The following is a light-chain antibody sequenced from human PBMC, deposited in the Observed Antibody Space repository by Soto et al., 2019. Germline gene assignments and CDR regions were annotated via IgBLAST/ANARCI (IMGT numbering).Light chain of an antibody. CDR2: GAS. CDR3: QQYGSSPPYT. CDR1: QSVSSSY. Sequence: ENVLTQSPGTLYLSPGERATLSCRASQSVSSSYLAWYQQKPGQAPRLLIYGASNRATGIPDRFSGSGSGTDFTLTISRLEPEDVAVYFCQQYGSSPPYTFGQGTKLEIK. V-gene: IGKV3-20*01. J-gene: IGKJ2*01.